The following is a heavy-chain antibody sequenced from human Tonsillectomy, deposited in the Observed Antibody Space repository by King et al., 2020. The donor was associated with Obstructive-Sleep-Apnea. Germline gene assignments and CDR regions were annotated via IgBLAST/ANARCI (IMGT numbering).Heavy chain of an antibody. V-gene: IGHV3-66*01. CDR3: GGDVAVAARGY. CDR1: GFTVSSNY. CDR2: IVSGGST. J-gene: IGHJ4*02. D-gene: IGHD6-19*01. Sequence: VQLVESGGGLVQPGGSLRLSCAVSGFTVSSNYMSWVRQAPGKGLEWVSVIVSGGSTYYADSVKGRFTISRDNSKNTLYLQMNSLRAEDTAVYYCGGDVAVAARGYWGQGTLVTVSS.